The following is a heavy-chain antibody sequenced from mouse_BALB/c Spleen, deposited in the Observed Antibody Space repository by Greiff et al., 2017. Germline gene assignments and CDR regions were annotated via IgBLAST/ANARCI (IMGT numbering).Heavy chain of an antibody. CDR3: ARGLITSEAMDY. Sequence: EVQVVESGGGLVKPGGSLKLSCAASGFTFSSYAMSWVRQTPEKRLEWVASISSGGSTYYPDSVKGRFTISRDNARNILYLQMSSLRSEDTAMYYCARGLITSEAMDYWGQGTSVTVSS. J-gene: IGHJ4*01. D-gene: IGHD1-2*01. CDR2: ISSGGST. CDR1: GFTFSSYA. V-gene: IGHV5-6-5*01.